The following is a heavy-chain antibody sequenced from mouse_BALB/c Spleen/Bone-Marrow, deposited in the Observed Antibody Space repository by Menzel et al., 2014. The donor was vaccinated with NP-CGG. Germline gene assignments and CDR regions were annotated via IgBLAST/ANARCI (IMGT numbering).Heavy chain of an antibody. CDR1: GFSLSRYS. J-gene: IGHJ3*01. V-gene: IGHV2-6-4*01. Sequence: HVQLKESGPGLVAPSQSLSITCTVSGFSLSRYSIHWIRQPPGNGLEWLGMIWGGGSTDYNSALKSRLSISKDNSKSQVFLKMNSLQTDDTAIYYCARNLRDPFAYWGQGPLVTVSA. CDR2: IWGGGST. CDR3: ARNLRDPFAY.